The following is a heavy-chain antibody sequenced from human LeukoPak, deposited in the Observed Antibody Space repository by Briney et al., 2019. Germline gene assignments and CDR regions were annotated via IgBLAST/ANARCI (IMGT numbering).Heavy chain of an antibody. J-gene: IGHJ6*02. CDR2: TNHSGST. D-gene: IGHD6-13*01. CDR3: ARGHQGSSWYGEYYYYGMDV. CDR1: GGSFSGYY. Sequence: SETLSLTCAVYGGSFSGYYWSWIRQPPGKGLEWIGETNHSGSTNYNPSLKSRVTISVDTSKNQFSLKLSSVTAADTAVYYCARGHQGSSWYGEYYYYGMDVWGQGTTVTVSS. V-gene: IGHV4-34*01.